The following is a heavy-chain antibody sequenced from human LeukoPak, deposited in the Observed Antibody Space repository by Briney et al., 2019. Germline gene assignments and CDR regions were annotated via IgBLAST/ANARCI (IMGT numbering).Heavy chain of an antibody. Sequence: GGSLRLSCAASGFTFSSCWMHWVRQDPGKGLEWVAVIWYDGSNKYYADSVKGRFTISRDNSKNTLYLQMNSLRAEDTAVYYCARDRYSSGWYDYWGQGTLVTVSS. CDR3: ARDRYSSGWYDY. D-gene: IGHD6-19*01. CDR2: IWYDGSNK. J-gene: IGHJ4*02. V-gene: IGHV3-33*08. CDR1: GFTFSSCW.